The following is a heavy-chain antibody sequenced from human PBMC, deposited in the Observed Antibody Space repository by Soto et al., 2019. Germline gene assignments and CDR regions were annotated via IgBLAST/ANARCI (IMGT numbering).Heavy chain of an antibody. CDR1: GFSLTTSGVG. Sequence: QITLNESGPTVVRPTETLTLTCRFSGFSLTTSGVGVGWVRQSPGKAPEWLALIYWDDDKRYSKSLKSRLTITNATSKNQVVPTVANFDPTDTARYYSAPRVLRAFFGLVTTTAINFDFWAQGTPVA. CDR3: APRVLRAFFGLVTTTAINFDF. CDR2: IYWDDDK. J-gene: IGHJ4*02. V-gene: IGHV2-5*02. D-gene: IGHD3-3*01.